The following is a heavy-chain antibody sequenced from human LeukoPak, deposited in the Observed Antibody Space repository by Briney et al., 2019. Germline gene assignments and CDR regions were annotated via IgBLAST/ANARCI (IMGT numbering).Heavy chain of an antibody. V-gene: IGHV1-2*02. J-gene: IGHJ5*02. D-gene: IGHD6-19*01. CDR3: ARIAVADAYNWFDP. Sequence: ASVKVSCKASGYTFTGYYMHWVRQAPGQGLEWMGWINPNSGGTNYAQKFQGRVTMTRDTSISTAYMELSRLRSDDTAVYYCARIAVADAYNWFDPWGQGTLVTVSS. CDR2: INPNSGGT. CDR1: GYTFTGYY.